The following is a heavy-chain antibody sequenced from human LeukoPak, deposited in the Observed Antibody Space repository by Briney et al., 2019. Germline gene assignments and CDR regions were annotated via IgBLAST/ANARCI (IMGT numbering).Heavy chain of an antibody. CDR1: GFTFSSYA. V-gene: IGHV3-30*01. Sequence: AGGSLRLSCAASGFTFSSYAMRWVRQAPGKGLEGVAVISYDGSNKYYADSVKGRFTISRDNSKNTLYLQMNSLRAEDTAVYYCARDGLVVPAAMSYYYYYMDVWGKGTTVTVSS. CDR2: ISYDGSNK. J-gene: IGHJ6*03. D-gene: IGHD2-2*01. CDR3: ARDGLVVPAAMSYYYYYMDV.